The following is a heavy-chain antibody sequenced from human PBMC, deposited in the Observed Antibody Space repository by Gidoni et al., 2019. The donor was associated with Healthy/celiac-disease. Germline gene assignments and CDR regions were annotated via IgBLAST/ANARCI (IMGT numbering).Heavy chain of an antibody. V-gene: IGHV3-49*03. Sequence: EVQLVESGGGLVQPGRSLRLSCTASGFTFGDYAMSWFRQAPGKGLEWVGFSRSKAYGGTTEYAASVKGRFTISRDDSKSIAYLQMNSLKTEDTAVYYCTRGEVAMVRGVPFDYWGQGTLVTVSS. CDR2: SRSKAYGGTT. CDR3: TRGEVAMVRGVPFDY. CDR1: GFTFGDYA. J-gene: IGHJ4*02. D-gene: IGHD3-10*01.